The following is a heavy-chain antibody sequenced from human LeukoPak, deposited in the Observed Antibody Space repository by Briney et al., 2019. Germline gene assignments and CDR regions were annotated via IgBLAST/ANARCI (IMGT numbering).Heavy chain of an antibody. Sequence: GASVKVSCKASGYTFTGYYMHWVRQAPGQGLEWMGRINPNSGATNYAQKFQGGVTMTRDTSISTAYMELSRLISDDTAVYYCAGDSRGVPGNWFDPWGQGTLVTVSS. D-gene: IGHD3-10*01. CDR2: INPNSGAT. CDR1: GYTFTGYY. V-gene: IGHV1-2*06. J-gene: IGHJ5*02. CDR3: AGDSRGVPGNWFDP.